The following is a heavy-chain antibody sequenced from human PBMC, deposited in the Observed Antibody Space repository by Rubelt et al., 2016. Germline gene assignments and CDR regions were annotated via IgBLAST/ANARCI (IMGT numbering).Heavy chain of an antibody. CDR2: INQDGGER. CDR3: TRDGSYDNSGYFLYSFED. D-gene: IGHD3-22*01. V-gene: IGHV3-7*01. J-gene: IGHJ4*02. CDR1: GFLFSSHW. Sequence: ASGFLFSSHWMSWVRQAPGKGLEWVANINQDGGERYYVDSVKGRFTISRDNAKNSLYLQMDTLRVEDTAVYYCTRDGSYDNSGYFLYSFEDWGQGTPVIVSS.